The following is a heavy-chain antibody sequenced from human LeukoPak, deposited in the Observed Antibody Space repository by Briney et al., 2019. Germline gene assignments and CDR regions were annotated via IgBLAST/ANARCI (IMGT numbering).Heavy chain of an antibody. CDR1: GGTFSSYT. D-gene: IGHD2-2*01. CDR3: ASLLGYCSSTSCAYGMDV. Sequence: GASVKVSCKASGGTFSSYTISWVRQAPGQGLEWMGRIIPILGIANYAQKFQGRVTITADKSTSTAYMELSSLRPEDTAVYYCASLLGYCSSTSCAYGMDVWGQGTTVTVSS. CDR2: IIPILGIA. V-gene: IGHV1-69*02. J-gene: IGHJ6*02.